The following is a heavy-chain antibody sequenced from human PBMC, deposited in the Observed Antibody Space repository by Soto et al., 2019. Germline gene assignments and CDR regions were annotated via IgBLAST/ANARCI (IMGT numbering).Heavy chain of an antibody. D-gene: IGHD2-15*01. CDR2: IVVGSGNT. CDR1: GFTFSSSA. J-gene: IGHJ6*02. Sequence: QVQLVQSGPEVKKPGTSVKVSCKASGFTFSSSAVQWVRQARGQRLEWIGWIVVGSGNTNYAQKFQERVTITRDMSTSTAYXXRXSXXAEDTAVYYCAATLEGLCSGGSCIKQNFYYYGMDVWGQGTMVTVSS. V-gene: IGHV1-58*01. CDR3: AATLEGLCSGGSCIKQNFYYYGMDV.